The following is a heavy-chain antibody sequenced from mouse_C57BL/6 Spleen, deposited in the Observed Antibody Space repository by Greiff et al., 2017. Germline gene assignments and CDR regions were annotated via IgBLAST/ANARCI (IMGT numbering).Heavy chain of an antibody. CDR3: ARRDYGRSYAMDY. CDR2: ISSGSSTI. J-gene: IGHJ4*01. D-gene: IGHD1-1*01. CDR1: GFTFSDYG. V-gene: IGHV5-17*01. Sequence: EVKLVESGGGLVKPGGSLKLSCAASGFTFSDYGMHWVRHAPEKGLEWVAYISSGSSTIFYADTVKGRVTISRDNAKNTLCLQKTRLRSEDTAMEYCARRDYGRSYAMDYWGQGTAVTVSS.